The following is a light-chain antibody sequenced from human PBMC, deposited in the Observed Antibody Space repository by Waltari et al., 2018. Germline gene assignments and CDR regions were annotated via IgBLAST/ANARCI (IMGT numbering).Light chain of an antibody. Sequence: EIVLTQSPGTLSLSPGEGATLSCRASQSVSSSYLAWYQQKPGKAPRLLIYGASSRATGIPDRFSGSGSGTDFTLTISSLEPEDFAVYYCQQYGSSPPTFGQGTKVEIE. CDR2: GAS. V-gene: IGKV3-20*01. CDR1: QSVSSSY. J-gene: IGKJ1*01. CDR3: QQYGSSPPT.